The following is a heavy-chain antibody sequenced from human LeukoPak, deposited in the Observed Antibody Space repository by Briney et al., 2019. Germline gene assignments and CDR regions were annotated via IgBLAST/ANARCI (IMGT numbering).Heavy chain of an antibody. CDR2: ISGSGANT. D-gene: IGHD2-2*02. V-gene: IGHV3-23*01. Sequence: TGGSLRLSCAATGFTFSSYGMSWVRQAPGKGLEWVSAISGSGANTCYSDSVKGRFTISRDNSKDTLYLQMNSPRAEDTALYYCAKTDCTSTSCYIGWFDPWGQGTLVTVSS. CDR3: AKTDCTSTSCYIGWFDP. CDR1: GFTFSSYG. J-gene: IGHJ5*02.